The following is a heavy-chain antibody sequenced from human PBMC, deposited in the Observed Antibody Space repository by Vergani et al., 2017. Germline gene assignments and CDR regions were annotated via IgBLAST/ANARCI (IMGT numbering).Heavy chain of an antibody. CDR2: FDPEDGET. CDR3: ATYMGAGVAFDI. V-gene: IGHV1-24*01. Sequence: QVQLVQSGSEVRKPGASVKVSCKVSGYTLTELSMHWVRQAPGKGLEWMGGFDPEDGETIYAQKFQGRVTMTEDTSTDTAYMELSSLRSEDTAVYYCATYMGAGVAFDIWGQGTMVTVSS. J-gene: IGHJ3*02. CDR1: GYTLTELS. D-gene: IGHD3-16*01.